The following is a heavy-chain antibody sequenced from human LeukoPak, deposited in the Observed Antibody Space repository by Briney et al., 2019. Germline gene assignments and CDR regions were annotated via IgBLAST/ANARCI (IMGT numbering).Heavy chain of an antibody. D-gene: IGHD5-18*01. Sequence: GGSLRLSCAASGFTVSTNRMTWIRQAPGKGLEWVSTIYSGGTTYYADSVMGRFTISGHNSRNTLYLQMNSLRAEDTAVYYCARVDTVMAYYFDLWGQGTLVTVSS. J-gene: IGHJ4*02. CDR1: GFTVSTNR. V-gene: IGHV3-53*04. CDR2: IYSGGTT. CDR3: ARVDTVMAYYFDL.